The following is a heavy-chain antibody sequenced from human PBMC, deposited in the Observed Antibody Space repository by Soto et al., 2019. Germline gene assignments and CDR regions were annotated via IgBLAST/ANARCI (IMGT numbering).Heavy chain of an antibody. CDR2: MNPNSGNT. V-gene: IGHV1-8*01. Sequence: ASVKVSCKASGYTFTSYDINWVRQATGQGLEWTGWMNPNSGNTGYAQKFQGRVTMTRNTSISTAYMELSSLRSEDTAVYYCAGEYYDILTGPQGAFDYWGQGTLVTVSS. CDR1: GYTFTSYD. CDR3: AGEYYDILTGPQGAFDY. J-gene: IGHJ4*02. D-gene: IGHD3-9*01.